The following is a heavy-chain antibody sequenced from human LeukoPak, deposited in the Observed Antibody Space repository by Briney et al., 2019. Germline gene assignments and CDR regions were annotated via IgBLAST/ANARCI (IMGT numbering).Heavy chain of an antibody. CDR2: ISGSGGST. Sequence: GGSLRLSCAASGFTFSSYAMSWVRQAPGKGLERVSAISGSGGSTYYADSVKGRFTISRDNSKNTLYLQMNSLRAEDTAVYYCAKDGHYGDHPADYWGQGTLVTVSS. CDR1: GFTFSSYA. V-gene: IGHV3-23*01. CDR3: AKDGHYGDHPADY. J-gene: IGHJ4*02. D-gene: IGHD4-17*01.